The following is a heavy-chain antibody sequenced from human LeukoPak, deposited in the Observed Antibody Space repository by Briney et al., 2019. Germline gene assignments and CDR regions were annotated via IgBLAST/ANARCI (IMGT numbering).Heavy chain of an antibody. CDR1: GGSFSSYY. Sequence: SETLSLTCAVYGGSFSSYYWSWIRQPPGKGLEWIGEINHSGSTNYNPSLKSRVTISVDTSKNQFSLKLSSVTAADTAVYYCAIVVPADPLGHFVYWGQGTLVTVSS. V-gene: IGHV4-34*01. J-gene: IGHJ4*02. CDR2: INHSGST. D-gene: IGHD2-2*01. CDR3: AIVVPADPLGHFVY.